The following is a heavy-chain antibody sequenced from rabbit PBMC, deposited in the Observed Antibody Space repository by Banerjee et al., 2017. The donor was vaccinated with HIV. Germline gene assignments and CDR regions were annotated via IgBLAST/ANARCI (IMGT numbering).Heavy chain of an antibody. CDR1: GFDFSSYG. D-gene: IGHD2-1*01. CDR3: ARGSYDDYGDWLDL. CDR2: IDPVFGST. V-gene: IGHV1S43*01. J-gene: IGHJ5*01. Sequence: QQQLEESGGGLAKPGGTLTLTCKASGFDFSSYGISWVRQAPGKGLEWIGYIDPVFGSTYYASWVNGRFTISSHNAQNTLYLQLNSLTAADTATYFCARGSYDDYGDWLDLWGPGTLVTVS.